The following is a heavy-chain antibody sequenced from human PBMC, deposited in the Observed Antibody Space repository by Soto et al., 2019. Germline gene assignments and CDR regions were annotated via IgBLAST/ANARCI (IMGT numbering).Heavy chain of an antibody. J-gene: IGHJ6*02. D-gene: IGHD5-18*01. CDR2: IYYSGST. CDR3: ARISLQLKDYYYGMDV. Sequence: SETLSLTCTFSGGSISSYYWSWIRQPPGKGLEWIGYIYYSGSTNYNPSLKSRVTISVDTSKNQFSLKLSSVTAADTAVYYCARISLQLKDYYYGMDVWGQGTTVTVSS. CDR1: GGSISSYY. V-gene: IGHV4-59*01.